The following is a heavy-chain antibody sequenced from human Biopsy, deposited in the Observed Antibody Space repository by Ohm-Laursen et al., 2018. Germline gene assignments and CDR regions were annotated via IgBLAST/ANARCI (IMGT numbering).Heavy chain of an antibody. CDR2: VNPNSGAT. Sequence: GASVKVSCKASGYTFNDYYIHWVRQSPGQGLEWMGWVNPNSGATNSAEKFRGRVTLTRDTSISAVYSELRRLKSDGAAVYFCARDRMTDGFGGPTRTDVFDSWGQGTPVTVSS. CDR1: GYTFNDYY. J-gene: IGHJ4*02. CDR3: ARDRMTDGFGGPTRTDVFDS. D-gene: IGHD3-10*01. V-gene: IGHV1-2*02.